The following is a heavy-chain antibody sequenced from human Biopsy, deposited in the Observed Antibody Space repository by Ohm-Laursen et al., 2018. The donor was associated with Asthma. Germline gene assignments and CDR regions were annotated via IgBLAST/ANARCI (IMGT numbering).Heavy chain of an antibody. D-gene: IGHD3-3*01. CDR1: GFVFRSHA. V-gene: IGHV3-30*18. CDR2: VSYDGGVA. J-gene: IGHJ4*02. CDR3: AKRRGYSDLTDFDH. Sequence: SLRLSCSASGFVFRSHAMHWVRQALGKGLEWVAVVSYDGGVAHYADSMKGRFTISRDNAKSTLYLQMNRLRTDDTAVYYCAKRRGYSDLTDFDHWGQGTLVTVSS.